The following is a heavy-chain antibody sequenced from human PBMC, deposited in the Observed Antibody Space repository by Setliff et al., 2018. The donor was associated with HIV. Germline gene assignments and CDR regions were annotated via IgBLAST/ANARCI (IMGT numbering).Heavy chain of an antibody. CDR1: GFTLRNYA. CDR3: AREYCSSTTCYADDYYYGMNV. J-gene: IGHJ6*02. D-gene: IGHD2-2*01. V-gene: IGHV3-23*01. Sequence: PGGSLRLSCAATGFTLRNYAMSWVRQAPGKGLEWVSVISGSGGGTDYADSVKGRFTISRDNSKNSLYLQIKSLRVEDTAVYYCAREYCSSTTCYADDYYYGMNVWGHGTTVTVSS. CDR2: ISGSGGGT.